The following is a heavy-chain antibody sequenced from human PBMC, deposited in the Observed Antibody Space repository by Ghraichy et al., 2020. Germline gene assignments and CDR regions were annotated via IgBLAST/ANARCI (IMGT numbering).Heavy chain of an antibody. D-gene: IGHD6-19*01. CDR1: GFTFSNYA. J-gene: IGHJ4*02. Sequence: GGSLRLSCAASGFTFSNYAMSWLHQPPGKGLEWVSAIRGSGVNTYYADSVKGRFTVSRDNSKNSLYLQMNSLRAEDTAVYYCAKEMDTRGWYSADYWGQGTLVTVSS. V-gene: IGHV3-23*01. CDR2: IRGSGVNT. CDR3: AKEMDTRGWYSADY.